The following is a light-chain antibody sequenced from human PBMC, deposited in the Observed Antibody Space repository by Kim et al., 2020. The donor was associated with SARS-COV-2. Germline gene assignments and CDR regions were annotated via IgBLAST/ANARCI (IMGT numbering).Light chain of an antibody. Sequence: SPGERATLSCRASQSINSAYLAWYQQKPGQPPRLLIYGASIRATGVPDRVSGSGSGTDFTLTISGLEPEDFAVYYCQQYSSSPQTFGQGTKVDIK. CDR1: QSINSAY. CDR2: GAS. CDR3: QQYSSSPQT. J-gene: IGKJ1*01. V-gene: IGKV3-20*01.